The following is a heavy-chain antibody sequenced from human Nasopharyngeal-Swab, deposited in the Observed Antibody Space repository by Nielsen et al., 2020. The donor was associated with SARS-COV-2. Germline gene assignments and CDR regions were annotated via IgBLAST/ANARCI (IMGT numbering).Heavy chain of an antibody. CDR1: GGSFSGSH. D-gene: IGHD3-9*01. CDR3: ARAPYDVSTALYGGDYYNYYAMDV. CDR2: INHSGST. J-gene: IGHJ6*02. Sequence: GSLRLSCAVYGGSFSGSHWSWIRQPPGKGLEWIGEINHSGSTKYNPSLKSRVTISVDTSKNQFSLKLSSVTAADTAAYYCARAPYDVSTALYGGDYYNYYAMDVWGQGTTVTVSS. V-gene: IGHV4-34*01.